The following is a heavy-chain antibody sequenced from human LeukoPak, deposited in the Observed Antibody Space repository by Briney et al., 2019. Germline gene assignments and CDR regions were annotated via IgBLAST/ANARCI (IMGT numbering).Heavy chain of an antibody. J-gene: IGHJ4*02. CDR3: ARVTRRRTTGEIFGRYLDY. V-gene: IGHV3-7*01. CDR2: INQDGSDK. D-gene: IGHD3-10*01. Sequence: GGSLRLSCAASGFTFSSYWMSWVRQAPGKGLEWVAKINQDGSDKYYVDSVKGRFTISRDNAKNSLYLQMNSLRAEDTALYYCARVTRRRTTGEIFGRYLDYWGQGTLVTVSS. CDR1: GFTFSSYW.